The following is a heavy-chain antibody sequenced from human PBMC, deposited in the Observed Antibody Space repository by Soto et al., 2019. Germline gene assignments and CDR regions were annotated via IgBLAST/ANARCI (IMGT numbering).Heavy chain of an antibody. D-gene: IGHD1-26*01. CDR3: VKEMAGSYYSAYHFDY. V-gene: IGHV3-30*18. CDR2: ISYDGSQK. J-gene: IGHJ4*02. Sequence: QVQLVESGGGVVQPGKSLSLSCVASGFTFSSYGMHWVRQAPGKGLEWVALISYDGSQKYFGVSVKGRFTISRDNSKNTLYLEMNSLRGDDTALYYCVKEMAGSYYSAYHFDYWGRGTQVTVSS. CDR1: GFTFSSYG.